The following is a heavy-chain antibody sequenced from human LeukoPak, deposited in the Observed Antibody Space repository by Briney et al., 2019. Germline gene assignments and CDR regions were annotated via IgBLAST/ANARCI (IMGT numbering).Heavy chain of an antibody. CDR3: ANCNDFWSSYSWGPYYFDY. CDR2: IWYDGSKS. CDR1: GFIVSSYC. V-gene: IGHV3-33*06. D-gene: IGHD3-3*01. J-gene: IGHJ4*02. Sequence: PGGSLTLACRACGFIVSSYCMHWVRQAPGKGLEWVALIWYDGSKSSHADSVKGRFTISRVNSKNTLYLQMNSLKAEDTVVYYCANCNDFWSSYSWGPYYFDYWGQGTLVTVSS.